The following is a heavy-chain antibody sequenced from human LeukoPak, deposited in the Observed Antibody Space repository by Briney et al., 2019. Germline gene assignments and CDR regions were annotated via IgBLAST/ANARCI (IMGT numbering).Heavy chain of an antibody. CDR1: GYTFTRYS. V-gene: IGHV1-46*01. D-gene: IGHD5-24*01. J-gene: IGHJ4*02. CDR3: ARALEMATIDY. CDR2: INPSGVST. Sequence: ASVKVSCKASGYTFTRYSMHWVRQAPGQGLEWMGIINPSGVSTSYAQKFQGRVTMTRDMSSNTVYMELSRLRSEDTAVYYCARALEMATIDYWGQGTLVTVSS.